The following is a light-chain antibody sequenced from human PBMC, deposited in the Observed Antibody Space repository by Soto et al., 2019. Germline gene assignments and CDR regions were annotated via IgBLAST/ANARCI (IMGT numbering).Light chain of an antibody. J-gene: IGKJ1*01. CDR3: QQCNTYFRT. V-gene: IGKV1-5*01. CDR2: DAS. CDR1: QSISTW. Sequence: DIQMTQSPSTLSASIGDRVTITCRASQSISTWLAWYQQKPGKAPKLLIYDASSLQSGVPSRFSGSGSGTEFTLTISSLQHDDFETYYCQQCNTYFRTLGQGTKGDIK.